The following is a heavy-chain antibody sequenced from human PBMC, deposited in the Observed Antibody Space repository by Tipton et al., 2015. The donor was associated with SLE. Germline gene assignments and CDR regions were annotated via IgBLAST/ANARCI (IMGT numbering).Heavy chain of an antibody. V-gene: IGHV4-39*01. CDR1: GGSIGSSSYY. Sequence: TLSLTCTVSGGSIGSSSYYWGWIRQPPGKGLEWIGSIYYSGSTYYTPSLKSRVSISVDTSKNQFSLRLNSVTAADTAVFYCARHGWQQLDRDGFDFWGQGTLVTVSS. J-gene: IGHJ4*02. D-gene: IGHD6-13*01. CDR2: IYYSGST. CDR3: ARHGWQQLDRDGFDF.